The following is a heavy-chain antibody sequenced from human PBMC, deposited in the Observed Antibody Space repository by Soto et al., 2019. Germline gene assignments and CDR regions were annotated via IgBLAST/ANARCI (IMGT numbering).Heavy chain of an antibody. V-gene: IGHV4-39*07. D-gene: IGHD3-9*01. Sequence: PSETLSLTCTVSGGSISSSSYYWGWIRQPPGKGLEWIGYIYYSGSTNYNPSLKSRVTISVDTSKNQFSLKLSSVTAADTAVYYCARVWAHYDILTGSQYYFDYWGQGTLVTVSS. CDR1: GGSISSSSYY. CDR2: IYYSGST. J-gene: IGHJ4*02. CDR3: ARVWAHYDILTGSQYYFDY.